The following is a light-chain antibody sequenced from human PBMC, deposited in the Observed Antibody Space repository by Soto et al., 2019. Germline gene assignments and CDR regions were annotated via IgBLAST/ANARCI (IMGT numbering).Light chain of an antibody. Sequence: EMVLTQSPDTLSLTPGERATLSFWASHSVTTHLAWFQQRPGQTPRLLIYDASTRAPGIPARFSGRGSGADFTLTISSLEPEDFAVYYCQQRSDSITFGQGTRLEIK. CDR3: QQRSDSIT. CDR1: HSVTTH. CDR2: DAS. V-gene: IGKV3-11*01. J-gene: IGKJ5*01.